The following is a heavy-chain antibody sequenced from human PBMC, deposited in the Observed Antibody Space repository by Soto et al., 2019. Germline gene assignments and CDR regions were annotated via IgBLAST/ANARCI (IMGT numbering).Heavy chain of an antibody. D-gene: IGHD4-4*01. J-gene: IGHJ6*02. Sequence: EVQLVESGGGLIQPGGSLRLSCAASGFTVSSNYMSWVRQAPGKGLEWVSVIYSGGSTYYADSVKGRFTISRDNSKNTLYLQMNSLRAEDTAVYYCARGSLFPVTTGYYYYGMDVWGQGTTVTVSS. CDR2: IYSGGST. CDR3: ARGSLFPVTTGYYYYGMDV. CDR1: GFTVSSNY. V-gene: IGHV3-53*01.